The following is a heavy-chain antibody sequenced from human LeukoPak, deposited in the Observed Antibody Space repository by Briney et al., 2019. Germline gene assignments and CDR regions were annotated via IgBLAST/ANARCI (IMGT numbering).Heavy chain of an antibody. V-gene: IGHV3-53*01. CDR1: GFTVSSNY. CDR2: IYSGGST. Sequence: GGSLRLSCAASGFTVSSNYMSWVRQAPGKGLEWVSVIYSGGSTNYADSVKGRFTISRDNSKTTLYLQMSSLRAEDTAVYYCASPCEDYGDYSDAFDMWGERTMVTVSS. D-gene: IGHD4-17*01. J-gene: IGHJ3*02. CDR3: ASPCEDYGDYSDAFDM.